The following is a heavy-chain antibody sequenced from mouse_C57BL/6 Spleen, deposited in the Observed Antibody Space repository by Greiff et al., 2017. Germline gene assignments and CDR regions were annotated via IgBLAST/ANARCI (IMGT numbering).Heavy chain of an antibody. V-gene: IGHV5-12*01. D-gene: IGHD1-1*01. CDR3: ARPLLLRGYFDV. CDR2: ISNGGGST. J-gene: IGHJ1*03. CDR1: GFTFSDYY. Sequence: EVQLVESGGGLVQPGGSLKLSCAASGFTFSDYYMYWVRQTPEKRLEWVAYISNGGGSTYYPDTVKGRFTISRDNAKNTLYLQMSRLKSEDTAMYYCARPLLLRGYFDVWGTGTTVTVAS.